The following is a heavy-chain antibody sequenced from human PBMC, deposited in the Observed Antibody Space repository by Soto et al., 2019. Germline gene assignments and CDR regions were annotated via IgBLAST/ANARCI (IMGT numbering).Heavy chain of an antibody. J-gene: IGHJ4*02. CDR3: AIRLGWPQPY. Sequence: QLQLQESGPGLVKPSETLSLTCSVSGGSISRHSHYWGWIRQPPGKGLEWIGSIYFSGRNYYNTSFMMRVIMSTDMCMTQFSLNLTSVTASDTAVYYLAIRLGWPQPYWGQGILVSVS. D-gene: IGHD2-21*01. V-gene: IGHV4-39*01. CDR2: IYFSGRN. CDR1: GGSISRHSHY.